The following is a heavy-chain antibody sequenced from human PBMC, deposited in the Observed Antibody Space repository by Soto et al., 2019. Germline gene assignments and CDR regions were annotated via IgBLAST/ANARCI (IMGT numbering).Heavy chain of an antibody. V-gene: IGHV3-30*18. CDR1: GLTCSSYG. CDR2: ISYDGSNK. Sequence: GGSLRRSCAASGLTCSSYGMHGVRQAPGKGLEWVAVISYDGSNKYYADSVKGRFTISRDNSKNTLYLQMNSLRAEDTAVYYCAKDRASGDGYNYLYYWRQGTLVTVSS. D-gene: IGHD5-12*01. CDR3: AKDRASGDGYNYLYY. J-gene: IGHJ4*02.